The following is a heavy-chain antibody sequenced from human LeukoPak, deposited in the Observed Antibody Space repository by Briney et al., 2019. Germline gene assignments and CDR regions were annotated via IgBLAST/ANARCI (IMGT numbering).Heavy chain of an antibody. CDR2: ISSNGGST. D-gene: IGHD2-2*02. Sequence: SGGSLRLSCSASGFTFSSYAMHWVRQAPGKGLEYLSAISSNGGSTYYADYVKGRFTISRDNYKNTLFLQMSSLRAEDTAVYYCVKDWGPTTSCYNCCFDFWGQGTLVTVSS. V-gene: IGHV3-64D*06. J-gene: IGHJ4*02. CDR1: GFTFSSYA. CDR3: VKDWGPTTSCYNCCFDF.